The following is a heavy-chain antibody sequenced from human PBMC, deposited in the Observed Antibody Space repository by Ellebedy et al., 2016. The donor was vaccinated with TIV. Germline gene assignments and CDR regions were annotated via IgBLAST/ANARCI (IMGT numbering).Heavy chain of an antibody. CDR1: GYTFTAYY. J-gene: IGHJ4*02. CDR3: ARAESGGYAWDY. Sequence: AASVKVSCKASGYTFTAYYLHWVRQAPGQGLEWMGGIVPLFRTPNYAQKFQGRVTITADESTSTAYMELSSLRSEDTAVYFCARAESGGYAWDYWGQGTLVTVSS. V-gene: IGHV1-69*13. CDR2: IVPLFRTP. D-gene: IGHD5-12*01.